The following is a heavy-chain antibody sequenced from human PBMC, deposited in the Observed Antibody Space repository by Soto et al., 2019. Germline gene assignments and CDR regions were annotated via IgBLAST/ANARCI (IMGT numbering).Heavy chain of an antibody. D-gene: IGHD3-16*02. J-gene: IGHJ5*02. Sequence: GGSLRLSCAASGFTFSSYSMNWVRQAPGKGLEWVSSISSSSSYIYYADSVKGRFTISRDNAKNSLYLQMNSLRAEDTAVYYCVRRGGYDYIWGSYRPNWFDPWGQGTLVTVSS. CDR2: ISSSSSYI. V-gene: IGHV3-21*01. CDR3: VRRGGYDYIWGSYRPNWFDP. CDR1: GFTFSSYS.